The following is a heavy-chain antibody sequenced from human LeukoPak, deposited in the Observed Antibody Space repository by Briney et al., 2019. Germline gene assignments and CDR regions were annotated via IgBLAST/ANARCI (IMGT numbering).Heavy chain of an antibody. V-gene: IGHV4-39*01. CDR2: IYYSGST. J-gene: IGHJ4*02. D-gene: IGHD4-23*01. CDR3: ARHPAGDYGGPGAYFDY. CDR1: GGSISSRSYY. Sequence: ETLSLTCTVSGGSISSRSYYWGWIRQPPGKGLEWIGSIYYSGSTYSSPSLKSRVTISVDTSKNQFSLKLSSVTAADTAVFYCARHPAGDYGGPGAYFDYWGQGTLVTVSS.